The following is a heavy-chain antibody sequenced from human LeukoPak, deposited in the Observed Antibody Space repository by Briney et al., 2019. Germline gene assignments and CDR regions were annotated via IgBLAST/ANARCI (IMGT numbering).Heavy chain of an antibody. CDR2: IWNDGSDT. J-gene: IGHJ6*03. V-gene: IGHV3-33*06. CDR3: AKGLKYCSCSSCYENIYYTDV. Sequence: GGSLRLSCAASGFTFSSSGMHWVRQAPGKGLEWVALIWNDGSDTYYGDSVKGRFTISRDNSKNTLYLQMISLRAEDTAVYYCAKGLKYCSCSSCYENIYYTDVWGKGTTVTVSS. D-gene: IGHD2-15*01. CDR1: GFTFSSSG.